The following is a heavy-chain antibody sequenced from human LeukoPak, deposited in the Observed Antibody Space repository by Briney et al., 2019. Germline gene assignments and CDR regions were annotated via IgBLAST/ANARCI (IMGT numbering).Heavy chain of an antibody. V-gene: IGHV4-34*01. CDR1: GESLSKYY. D-gene: IGHD1-26*01. CDR3: ASSVGSTDY. CDR2: INHRGST. J-gene: IGHJ4*02. Sequence: SETLSLTCAVHGESLSKYYWTWIRQSPGKGLEWIGEINHRGSTNLNPSLKSRVTLSVDTSKHQFSLKLTSMTAADAAVYYCASSVGSTDYWGQGTLVTVSS.